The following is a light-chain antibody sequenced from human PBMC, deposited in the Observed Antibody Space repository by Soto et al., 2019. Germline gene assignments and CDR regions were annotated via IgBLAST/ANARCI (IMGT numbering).Light chain of an antibody. CDR3: SSWDGSLSGYV. V-gene: IGLV1-47*02. CDR2: NNN. Sequence: VLTQPPSASGTPGQGVTISCSGSSSNIGSNYVYWYQQLPGTAPKLLIYNNNQRPSGVPDRFSASKSGTSASLAIRGLRSDDEADYYCSSWDGSLSGYVFGAGAKVTVL. CDR1: SSNIGSNY. J-gene: IGLJ1*01.